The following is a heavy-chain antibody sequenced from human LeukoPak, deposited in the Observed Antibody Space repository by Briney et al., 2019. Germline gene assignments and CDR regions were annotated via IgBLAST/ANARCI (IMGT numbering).Heavy chain of an antibody. Sequence: GGSLRLSCAASGFTFNSYGMHWVRQGPGKGLEWVAVIVHDGNNKYYADSVKGRFTISRDNSKNTLYLQMNGLRAEDTAVYYCARSGTTGIFDYWGQGTLVTVSS. CDR1: GFTFNSYG. V-gene: IGHV3-30*03. CDR2: IVHDGNNK. D-gene: IGHD1-1*01. J-gene: IGHJ4*02. CDR3: ARSGTTGIFDY.